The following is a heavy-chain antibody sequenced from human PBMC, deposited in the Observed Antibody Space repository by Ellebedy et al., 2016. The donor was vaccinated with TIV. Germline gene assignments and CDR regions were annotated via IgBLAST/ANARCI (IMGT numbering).Heavy chain of an antibody. CDR2: ISSGSSAI. CDR3: AKDSVVELGFFDY. Sequence: GGSLRLXXAASGFTFSTYTMNWVRQAPGKGLEWVSYISSGSSAIYYADSVKGRFTISRDNSKNTLYLQMNSLRAEDTAVYYCAKDSVVELGFFDYWGQGTLVTVSS. J-gene: IGHJ4*02. D-gene: IGHD7-27*01. CDR1: GFTFSTYT. V-gene: IGHV3-48*01.